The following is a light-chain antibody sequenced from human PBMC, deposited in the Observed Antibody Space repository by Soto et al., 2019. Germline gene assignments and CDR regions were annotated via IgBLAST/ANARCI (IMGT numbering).Light chain of an antibody. V-gene: IGKV3-15*01. CDR3: QQYNNWPFT. J-gene: IGKJ4*01. CDR2: DAS. Sequence: EIVMTQSPATLSVSPGERATLSCRASQSFSSSLAWYQQKPGQAPRLLIYDASARATGIPARFSGSGSGTECTLTISSLQSEDVAVYYCQQYNNWPFTFGGGTKVEI. CDR1: QSFSSS.